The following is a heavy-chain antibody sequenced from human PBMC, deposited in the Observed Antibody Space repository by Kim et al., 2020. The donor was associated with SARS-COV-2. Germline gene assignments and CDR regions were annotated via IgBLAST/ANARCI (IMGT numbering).Heavy chain of an antibody. J-gene: IGHJ3*02. Sequence: PSFQGQVTISADKSISTAYLQWSSLKASDTAMYYCARHRGIAAANDAFDIWGQGTMVTVSS. CDR3: ARHRGIAAANDAFDI. D-gene: IGHD6-13*01. V-gene: IGHV5-51*01.